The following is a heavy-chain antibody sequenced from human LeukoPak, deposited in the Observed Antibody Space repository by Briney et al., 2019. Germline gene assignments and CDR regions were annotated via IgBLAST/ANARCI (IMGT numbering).Heavy chain of an antibody. V-gene: IGHV1-69*13. D-gene: IGHD2-2*01. J-gene: IGHJ4*02. CDR3: ARGSTLTSEGFDY. CDR2: IIPIFGTA. CDR1: GGTFSSCA. Sequence: SVKVSCKASGGTFSSCAISWVRQAPGQGLEWMGGIIPIFGTANYAQKFQGRVTITADESTSTAYMELSSLRSEDTAVYYCARGSTLTSEGFDYWGQGTLVTVSS.